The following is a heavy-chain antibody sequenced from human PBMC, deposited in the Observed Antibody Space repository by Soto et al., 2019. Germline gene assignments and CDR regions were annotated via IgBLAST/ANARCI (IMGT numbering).Heavy chain of an antibody. CDR2: IYYSGST. CDR3: ARDSKCGGDCYTNWFDP. D-gene: IGHD2-21*02. J-gene: IGHJ5*02. Sequence: QVQLQESGPGLVKPSQTLSLTCTVSGGSISSGGYYWSWIRQHPGKGLEWIGYIYYSGSTYYNPYPKRRVTISVDTSKNQFSLKLSSVTAADTAVYYCARDSKCGGDCYTNWFDPWGQGTLVTVSS. V-gene: IGHV4-31*03. CDR1: GGSISSGGYY.